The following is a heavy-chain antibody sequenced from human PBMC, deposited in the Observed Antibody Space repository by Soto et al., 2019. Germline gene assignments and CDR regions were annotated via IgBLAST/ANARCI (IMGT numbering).Heavy chain of an antibody. CDR1: GGSISYNSYY. V-gene: IGHV4-39*02. CDR3: ARLVVVAPVANA. D-gene: IGHD2-2*01. Sequence: SETLSLTCSVPGGSISYNSYYWGWIRQPPGKGLEWVGGIFYTGTTYYSPSLKDRVTISVDKSKNSFSLNLTSVTAADKAVYFCARLVVVAPVANAWGQGTLVTVS. J-gene: IGHJ5*02. CDR2: IFYTGTT.